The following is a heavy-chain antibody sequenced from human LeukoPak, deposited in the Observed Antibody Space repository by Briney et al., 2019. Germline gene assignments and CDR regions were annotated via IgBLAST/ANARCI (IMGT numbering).Heavy chain of an antibody. CDR2: IYYSGST. J-gene: IGHJ4*02. CDR3: ARGHSGWYYFDY. Sequence: SETLSLTCTVSGGSISSYYWSRIRQPPGKGLEWIGYIYYSGSTNYNPSLKSRVTISVDTSKNQFSLKLSSVTAADTAVYYCARGHSGWYYFDYWGQGTLVTASS. D-gene: IGHD6-19*01. V-gene: IGHV4-59*01. CDR1: GGSISSYY.